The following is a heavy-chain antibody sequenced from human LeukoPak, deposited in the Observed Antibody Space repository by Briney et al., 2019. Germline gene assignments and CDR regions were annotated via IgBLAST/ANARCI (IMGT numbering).Heavy chain of an antibody. CDR3: ARPRDSSGYYSS. CDR2: IYYSGGT. J-gene: IGHJ5*02. V-gene: IGHV4-39*01. Sequence: SETLSLTCTVSGGSISSSSYYWGWIRQPPGKGLEWIGSIYYSGGTYYNPSLKSRVTISVDTSKNQFSLKLSSVTAADTAVYYCARPRDSSGYYSSWGQGTLVTVSS. D-gene: IGHD3-22*01. CDR1: GGSISSSSYY.